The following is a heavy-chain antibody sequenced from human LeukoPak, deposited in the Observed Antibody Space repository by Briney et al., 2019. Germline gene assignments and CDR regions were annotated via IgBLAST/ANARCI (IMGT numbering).Heavy chain of an antibody. V-gene: IGHV1-69*04. D-gene: IGHD7-27*01. CDR3: TRDAQLGMYNWFDP. CDR1: GGTFSSYA. J-gene: IGHJ5*02. CDR2: IIPILGIA. Sequence: SVKVSCKASGGTFSSYAISWVRQAPGQGLEWMGRIIPILGIANYAQKFQGRVTITADKSTSTAYMELSSLRSEDTAVYYCTRDAQLGMYNWFDPWGQGTLVTVSS.